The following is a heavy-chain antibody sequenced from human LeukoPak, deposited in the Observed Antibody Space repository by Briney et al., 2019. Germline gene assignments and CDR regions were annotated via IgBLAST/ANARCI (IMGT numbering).Heavy chain of an antibody. CDR3: AKDAPYYYDSSGYHPHDAFDI. D-gene: IGHD3-22*01. Sequence: GGSLRLSCAASGFTFSSYGMHWVRQAPGKGLEWVAFIRYDGSNKYYADSVKGQFAISRDNSKNTPYLQMNSLRAEDTAVYYCAKDAPYYYDSSGYHPHDAFDIWGQGTMVTVSS. J-gene: IGHJ3*02. CDR2: IRYDGSNK. V-gene: IGHV3-30*02. CDR1: GFTFSSYG.